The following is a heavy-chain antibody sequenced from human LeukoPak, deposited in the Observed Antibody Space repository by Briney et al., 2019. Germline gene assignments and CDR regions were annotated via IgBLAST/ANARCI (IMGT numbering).Heavy chain of an antibody. CDR2: IYHSGDT. V-gene: IGHV4-38-2*02. J-gene: IGHJ4*02. D-gene: IGHD3-16*01. CDR1: GYSVSSGYY. Sequence: PSETPSLTCTVSGYSVSSGYYWGWIRQPPGKGLEWIASIYHSGDTYYNPSLRSRVTISLDTSKNQLSLKLSSVTAADTAVYYCARGGTNFDYWGQGTLVTVSS. CDR3: ARGGTNFDY.